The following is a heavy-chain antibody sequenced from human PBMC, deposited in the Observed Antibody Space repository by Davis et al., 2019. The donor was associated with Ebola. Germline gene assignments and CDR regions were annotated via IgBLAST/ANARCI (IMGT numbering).Heavy chain of an antibody. Sequence: ASVKVSCKASGYSFTHYSFSWVRQAPGQGLEWMGWVSGNNGKTDYAQKFQGRVTMTTDTSTSTAYMELRSLTSDDTAIYYCERVWFGESVFFDHWGQGALVTVSS. CDR1: GYSFTHYS. V-gene: IGHV1-18*01. J-gene: IGHJ4*02. D-gene: IGHD3-10*01. CDR2: VSGNNGKT. CDR3: ERVWFGESVFFDH.